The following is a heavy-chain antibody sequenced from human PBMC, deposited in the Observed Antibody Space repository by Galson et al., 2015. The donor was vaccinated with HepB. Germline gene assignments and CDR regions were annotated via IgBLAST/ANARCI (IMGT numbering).Heavy chain of an antibody. V-gene: IGHV1-69*13. CDR3: ARDPSTYCSSTSCHNWFDP. D-gene: IGHD2-2*01. CDR2: IIPIFGTA. CDR1: GGTFSSYA. Sequence: SVKVSCKASGGTFSSYAISWVRQAPGQGLEWMGGIIPIFGTANYAQKFQGRVTITADESTSTAYMELSSLRSEDTAVYYCARDPSTYCSSTSCHNWFDPWGQGTLVTVSS. J-gene: IGHJ5*02.